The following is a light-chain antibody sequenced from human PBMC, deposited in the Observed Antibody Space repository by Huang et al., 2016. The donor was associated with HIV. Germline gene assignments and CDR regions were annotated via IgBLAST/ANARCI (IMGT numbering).Light chain of an antibody. J-gene: IGKJ4*01. Sequence: EVVLTQSPATLSVSPGESATLSCRASESVSNYLAWYQQKPGQAPRLLIYDVSERATGIPARFSGSGAGTDFTLTISSLEPEDFAVYYYQQRSNWPPLTFGGGTKVEIK. CDR1: ESVSNY. CDR2: DVS. CDR3: QQRSNWPPLT. V-gene: IGKV3-11*01.